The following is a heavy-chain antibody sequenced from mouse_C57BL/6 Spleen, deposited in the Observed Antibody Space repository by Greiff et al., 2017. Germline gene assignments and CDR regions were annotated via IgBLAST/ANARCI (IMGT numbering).Heavy chain of an antibody. CDR2: ILPGSGST. Sequence: QVQLQQSGAELMKPGASVKLSCKATGYTFTGYWIEWVKQRPGHGLEWIGEILPGSGSTNYNEQFKGKATFTADTSSNTAYMQLSSLTTEDSAIYYCARGGFYYGNYGGVYFDYWGQGTTLTVSS. D-gene: IGHD2-1*01. V-gene: IGHV1-9*01. CDR1: GYTFTGYW. CDR3: ARGGFYYGNYGGVYFDY. J-gene: IGHJ2*01.